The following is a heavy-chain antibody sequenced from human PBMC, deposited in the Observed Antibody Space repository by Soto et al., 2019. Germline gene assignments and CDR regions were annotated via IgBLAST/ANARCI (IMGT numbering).Heavy chain of an antibody. J-gene: IGHJ6*02. CDR3: ARELVATMSYYYGMDV. D-gene: IGHD5-12*01. CDR2: ISAYNGST. V-gene: IGHV1-18*01. Sequence: ASVKVSCKASGYTFTSYGISWVRQAPGQGLEWMGWISAYNGSTNYAQKLQGRVTMTTDTPTSTAYMELSRLRSDDTAVYYCARELVATMSYYYGMDVWGQGTTVTVSS. CDR1: GYTFTSYG.